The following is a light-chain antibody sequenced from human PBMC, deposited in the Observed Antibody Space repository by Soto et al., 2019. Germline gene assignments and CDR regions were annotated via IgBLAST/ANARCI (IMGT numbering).Light chain of an antibody. CDR3: CSHASTSTYV. CDR1: SSDIGAFNY. J-gene: IGLJ1*01. V-gene: IGLV2-14*01. CDR2: AVS. Sequence: QSVLTQPASVSGSPGQSITISCTGTSSDIGAFNYVSWYQQHPGKAPKLIIYAVSNRPSGVSERFSGSKSDSTASLSISGLQAEDEADYYCCSHASTSTYVFGHGTKVTVL.